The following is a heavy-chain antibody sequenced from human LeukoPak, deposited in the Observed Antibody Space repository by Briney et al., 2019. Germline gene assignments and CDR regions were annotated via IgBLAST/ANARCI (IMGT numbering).Heavy chain of an antibody. J-gene: IGHJ6*03. Sequence: ASVKVSCKVSGYIVSEFTIHWVRQTPGKRLEWMGGFDPEDVETVYSQMFKGRLTLTEDTSTNTAYMEPTGLTSADTAIYYCATRSILGYYYHYVDVWGKGTPVTVSS. D-gene: IGHD3-22*01. V-gene: IGHV1-24*01. CDR2: FDPEDVET. CDR1: GYIVSEFT. CDR3: ATRSILGYYYHYVDV.